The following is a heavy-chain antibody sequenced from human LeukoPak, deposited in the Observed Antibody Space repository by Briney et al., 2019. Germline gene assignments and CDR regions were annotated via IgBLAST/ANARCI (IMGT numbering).Heavy chain of an antibody. CDR2: IIPIFGTA. D-gene: IGHD6-19*01. Sequence: ASVKVSCKASGGTFSSYAISWVRQAPGQGLEWMGGIIPIFGTANYAQKFQGRVTITADKSTSTAYMELSSLRSEDTAVYYCARGSSGWLHGGYGMDVWGKGTTVTVSS. CDR3: ARGSSGWLHGGYGMDV. CDR1: GGTFSSYA. J-gene: IGHJ6*04. V-gene: IGHV1-69*06.